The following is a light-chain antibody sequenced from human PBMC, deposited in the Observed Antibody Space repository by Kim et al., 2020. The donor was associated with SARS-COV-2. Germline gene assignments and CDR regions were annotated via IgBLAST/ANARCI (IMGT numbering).Light chain of an antibody. CDR1: QDIYYY. J-gene: IGKJ2*01. V-gene: IGKV1-27*01. Sequence: SASVGDRVTITCRASQDIYYYLAWFQQKPGKAPKLLVYAASALQSGVPSRFSGSGSGTDFTLTISSLQPEDVATYYCQNYNRAPYTFGQGTKLEI. CDR3: QNYNRAPYT. CDR2: AAS.